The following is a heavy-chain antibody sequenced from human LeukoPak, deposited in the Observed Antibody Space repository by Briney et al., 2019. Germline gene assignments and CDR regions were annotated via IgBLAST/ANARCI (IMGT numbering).Heavy chain of an antibody. V-gene: IGHV3-30-3*02. D-gene: IGHD3-22*01. CDR1: GFTFSSYA. Sequence: GGSLRLSCAASGFTFSSYAMHWVRQAPGKGLEWVAVISYDGSNKYYADSVKGRFTIPRDNSKNTLYLQMNSLRAEDTAVYYCAKSLQGYDSSGYYYAPGYFDYWGQGTLVTVSS. CDR2: ISYDGSNK. J-gene: IGHJ4*02. CDR3: AKSLQGYDSSGYYYAPGYFDY.